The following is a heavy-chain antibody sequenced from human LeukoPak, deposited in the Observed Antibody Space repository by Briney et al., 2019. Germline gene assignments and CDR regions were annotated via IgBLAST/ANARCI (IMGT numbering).Heavy chain of an antibody. V-gene: IGHV3-48*01. CDR2: ISSSSSTI. J-gene: IGHJ3*02. Sequence: GGSLRLSCAASGFTFSTYEMNWVRQAPGKGLEWVSYISSSSSTIYYADSVKGRFTISRDNAKNSLYLQMNSLRAEDTAVYYCARDLGPHSSSPNSGAFDIWGQGTMVTVSS. CDR3: ARDLGPHSSSPNSGAFDI. D-gene: IGHD6-6*01. CDR1: GFTFSTYE.